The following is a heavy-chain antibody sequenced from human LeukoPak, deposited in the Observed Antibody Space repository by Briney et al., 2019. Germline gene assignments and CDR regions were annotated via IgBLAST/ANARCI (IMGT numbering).Heavy chain of an antibody. CDR3: ARLLDNDSSGDPDTFDI. CDR2: IYYSGKT. J-gene: IGHJ3*02. D-gene: IGHD3-22*01. CDR1: DGSISGHY. Sequence: SETLSLTCAVSDGSISGHYWSWIRQTPGKGLEWSGYIYYSGKTYYSSSLRSRVTISVDTSKNHFSLKLTSVTAAETAVYYCARLLDNDSSGDPDTFDIWGQGTMVTASS. V-gene: IGHV4-59*11.